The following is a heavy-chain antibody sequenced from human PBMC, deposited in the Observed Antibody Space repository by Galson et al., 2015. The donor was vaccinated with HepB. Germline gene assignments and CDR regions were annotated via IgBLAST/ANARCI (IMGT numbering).Heavy chain of an antibody. D-gene: IGHD3-16*02. CDR1: RGTFSSYT. J-gene: IGHJ4*02. CDR2: IIPILGIA. V-gene: IGHV1-69*02. Sequence: SVKVSCKASRGTFSSYTISWVRQAPGQGLEWMGRIIPILGIANYAQKFQGRVTITADKSTSTAYMELSSLRSEDTAVYYCARGVGGSYPFDYWGQGTLVTVSS. CDR3: ARGVGGSYPFDY.